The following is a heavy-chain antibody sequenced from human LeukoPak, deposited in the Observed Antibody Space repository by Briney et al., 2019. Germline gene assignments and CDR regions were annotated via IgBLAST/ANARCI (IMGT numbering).Heavy chain of an antibody. CDR2: ISYDGSNR. J-gene: IGHJ4*02. D-gene: IGHD3-10*01. CDR3: AKSADYGSGSYVDY. Sequence: GRSLRLSCAASGFTFSSYGMHGFRQAPGKGLEGGAVISYDGSNRYYADSVKGRFTISRDNSKNTLYLQMNSLRAEDTAVYYCAKSADYGSGSYVDYWGQGTLVTVSS. CDR1: GFTFSSYG. V-gene: IGHV3-30*18.